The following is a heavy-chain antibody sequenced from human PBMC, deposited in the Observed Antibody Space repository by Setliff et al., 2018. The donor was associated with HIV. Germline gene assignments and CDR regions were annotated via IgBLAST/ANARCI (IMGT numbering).Heavy chain of an antibody. Sequence: GGSLRLSCEASEFTFSDSWMHWVRQVPGQGLVWVSTINSDGSTTSYADSVKGRFTISRDNAKNSLYLQMNSLRAEDTAFYYCAKDTTVRGVRSYYVDVWGKGTTVTVSS. V-gene: IGHV3-74*01. D-gene: IGHD3-10*01. CDR3: AKDTTVRGVRSYYVDV. J-gene: IGHJ6*03. CDR2: INSDGSTT. CDR1: EFTFSDSW.